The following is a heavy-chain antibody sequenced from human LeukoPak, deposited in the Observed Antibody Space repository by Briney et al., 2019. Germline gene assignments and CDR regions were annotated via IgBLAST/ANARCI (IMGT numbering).Heavy chain of an antibody. J-gene: IGHJ4*02. CDR2: VSGSGDST. D-gene: IGHD4-17*01. V-gene: IGHV3-23*01. CDR1: GFTFSNYA. Sequence: PGGSLRLSCAASGFTFSNYAMSWVRQAPGKGLEWVSAVSGSGDSTYYAGSVKGRFTISRDNSKNTVYLQMNSLRAEDTAVYYCAKCWDFGDYAIDYWGQGTLVTVSS. CDR3: AKCWDFGDYAIDY.